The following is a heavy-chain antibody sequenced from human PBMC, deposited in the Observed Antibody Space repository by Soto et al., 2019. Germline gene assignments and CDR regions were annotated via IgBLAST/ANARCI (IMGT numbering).Heavy chain of an antibody. CDR3: ARHEKFYYYYYGMDV. CDR1: WYIFTTYW. J-gene: IGHJ6*02. Sequence: GESLKISCKASWYIFTTYWIACVRQMPGKGLEWMGIINPGDSDIRYSPSFQGQVTISADNSISTAYLQWSSLKASDTAMYYCARHEKFYYYYYGMDVWCQGTEVTVS. V-gene: IGHV5-51*01. CDR2: INPGDSDI.